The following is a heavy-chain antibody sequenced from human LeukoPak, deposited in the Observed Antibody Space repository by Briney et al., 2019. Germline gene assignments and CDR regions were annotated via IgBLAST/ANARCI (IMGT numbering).Heavy chain of an antibody. CDR1: GGSISSSSYY. Sequence: PSETLSLTCTVSGGSISSSSYYWGWIRQPPGKGLEWIGSIYYSGSTYYNPSLKSRVTISVDTSKNQFSLKLSSVTAADTAVYYCARYSSGWNYYYYGTDVWGQGTTVTVSS. D-gene: IGHD6-19*01. CDR3: ARYSSGWNYYYYGTDV. J-gene: IGHJ6*02. CDR2: IYYSGST. V-gene: IGHV4-39*01.